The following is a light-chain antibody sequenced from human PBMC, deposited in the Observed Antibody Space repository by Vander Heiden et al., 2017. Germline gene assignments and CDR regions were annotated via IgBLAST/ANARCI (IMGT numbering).Light chain of an antibody. CDR1: ASDVGGYNY. V-gene: IGLV2-14*01. Sequence: QPALTPPASVSGSPGHSVTISCTGTASDVGGYNYVSWYQQHPGKAPKLISYDVSNRPSGVSNRFSGSKSGNTASLTISRLHAEDEADYYCSSYRGSVVFGSGTKVTVL. CDR3: SSYRGSVV. J-gene: IGLJ1*01. CDR2: DVS.